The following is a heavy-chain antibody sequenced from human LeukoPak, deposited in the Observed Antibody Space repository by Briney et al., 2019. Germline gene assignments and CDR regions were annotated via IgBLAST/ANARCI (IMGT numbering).Heavy chain of an antibody. D-gene: IGHD2-15*01. J-gene: IGHJ4*02. CDR2: ISGSGGSS. Sequence: GGSLRLSCAASGFTFSSYAMSWVRQAPGKGLEWVSAISGSGGSSYYADSVKGRFTISRDNSKNTLYLQMNSLRAEYTAVYYCAIDRIVLVAAFDYWGQGTLVTVSS. V-gene: IGHV3-23*01. CDR1: GFTFSSYA. CDR3: AIDRIVLVAAFDY.